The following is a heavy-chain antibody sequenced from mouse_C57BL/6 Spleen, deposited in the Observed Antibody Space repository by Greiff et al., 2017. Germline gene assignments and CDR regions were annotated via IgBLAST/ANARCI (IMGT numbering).Heavy chain of an antibody. Sequence: QVQLKQSGPGLVQPSQSLSITCTVSGFSLTSYGVHWVRQSPGKGLEWLGVIWSGGSKDYNAAFISRLSISKDNSKSQVFFKMNSLQADDTAIYYCARTTGNDAMDDWGQGTSVTVSS. V-gene: IGHV2-2*01. CDR3: ARTTGNDAMDD. D-gene: IGHD2-1*01. CDR1: GFSLTSYG. J-gene: IGHJ4*01. CDR2: IWSGGSK.